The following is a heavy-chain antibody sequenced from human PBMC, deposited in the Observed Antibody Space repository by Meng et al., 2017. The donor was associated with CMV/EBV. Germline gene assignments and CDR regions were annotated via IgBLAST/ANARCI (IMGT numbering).Heavy chain of an antibody. CDR1: GFTFSSYS. CDR2: ISSSSYI. Sequence: GESLKISCAASGFTFSSYSMNWVRQAPGKGLEWVSSISSSSYIYYADSVKGRFTISRDNAKNSLYLQMNSLRAEDTAVYYCARDRVSYSADFDYWGQGTLVTVSS. V-gene: IGHV3-21*01. D-gene: IGHD5-18*01. J-gene: IGHJ4*02. CDR3: ARDRVSYSADFDY.